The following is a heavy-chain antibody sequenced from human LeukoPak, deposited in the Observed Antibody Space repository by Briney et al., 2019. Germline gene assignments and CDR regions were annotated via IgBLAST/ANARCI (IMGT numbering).Heavy chain of an antibody. J-gene: IGHJ4*02. CDR1: GGSISSRSYY. V-gene: IGHV4-39*01. Sequence: SETLSLTCTVSGGSISSRSYYWGWIRQPPGKGLEWIGNIYYSGSTYYNPSLKSRVTISVDTSKNQFSLKLSSVTATDTAVYYCASYQVGATSGFDYWGQATLLTVSS. CDR3: ASYQVGATSGFDY. D-gene: IGHD1-26*01. CDR2: IYYSGST.